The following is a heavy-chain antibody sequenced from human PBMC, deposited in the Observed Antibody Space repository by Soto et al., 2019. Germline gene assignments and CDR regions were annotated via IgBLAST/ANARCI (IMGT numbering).Heavy chain of an antibody. Sequence: QLQLQESGPGLVKPSETLSLTCTVSGGSISSGPYSWGWIRQPPGEGLEWIGTFHYSENTYYNPSLESRVTLSVDKSKNQFSLKVTSVTVADTAVYYCARLGGYCSSTSTNCYGSYGMDVWGQGTTVTVSS. V-gene: IGHV4-39*01. J-gene: IGHJ6*02. D-gene: IGHD2-2*01. CDR3: ARLGGYCSSTSTNCYGSYGMDV. CDR1: GGSISSGPYS. CDR2: FHYSENT.